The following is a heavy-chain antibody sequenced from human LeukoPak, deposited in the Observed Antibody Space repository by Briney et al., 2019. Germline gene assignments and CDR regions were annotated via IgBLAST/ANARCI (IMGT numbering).Heavy chain of an antibody. CDR2: MYHSGST. J-gene: IGHJ5*02. Sequence: PSETLSLTCTVSGYSISSGYYWGCIRPPPGKGLEWIGSMYHSGSTYYNPSHKSRVTISVDTSKNQFSLKLSSVTAADTAVYYCARDLDSWTTGRRFDPWGQGTLVTVSS. CDR3: ARDLDSWTTGRRFDP. D-gene: IGHD4-17*01. CDR1: GYSISSGYY. V-gene: IGHV4-38-2*02.